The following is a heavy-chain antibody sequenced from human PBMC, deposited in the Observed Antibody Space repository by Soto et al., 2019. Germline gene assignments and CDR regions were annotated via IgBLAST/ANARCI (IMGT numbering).Heavy chain of an antibody. CDR3: ARDGVAGTTGISAY. J-gene: IGHJ4*02. CDR2: ISAYNGNT. D-gene: IGHD1-7*01. Sequence: GASVKVSCKASGYTFTSFAISWVRQAPGQGLEWMGWISAYNGNTKYAQDFQGRVTMTTDTSTNTAYMELRSLRSDDMAVYYCARDGVAGTTGISAYWGQGTLVTVSS. CDR1: GYTFTSFA. V-gene: IGHV1-18*03.